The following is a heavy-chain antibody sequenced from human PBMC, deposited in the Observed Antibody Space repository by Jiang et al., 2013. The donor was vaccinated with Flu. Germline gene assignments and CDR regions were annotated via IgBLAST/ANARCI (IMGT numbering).Heavy chain of an antibody. J-gene: IGHJ5*02. Sequence: GSGLVKPSGTLSLTCTVSGASISSGSYYWSWIRQPAGKGLEWIGRTYSSGSTNYNPSLKSRVAISLDTSKNQFSLKLYSVTAADTARYYCAREFSAENNWLDPWGQGTQVTVSS. D-gene: IGHD1-26*01. V-gene: IGHV4-61*02. CDR1: GASISSGSYY. CDR2: TYSSGST. CDR3: AREFSAENNWLDP.